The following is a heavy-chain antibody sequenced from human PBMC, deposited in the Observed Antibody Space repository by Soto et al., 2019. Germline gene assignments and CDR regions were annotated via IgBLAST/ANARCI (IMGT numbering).Heavy chain of an antibody. CDR1: GDSISSGTHY. Sequence: PSETLSLTCTVSGDSISSGTHYWNWIRQHPGKGLEWIGYISSSGNSNYNPSLKSLVTISVDTSKNQFSLKLSSVTAADTAVYYCAREGAGRGYSYGVHNWFDPWGQGTLVTVSS. J-gene: IGHJ5*02. CDR2: ISSSGNS. V-gene: IGHV4-61*01. CDR3: AREGAGRGYSYGVHNWFDP. D-gene: IGHD5-18*01.